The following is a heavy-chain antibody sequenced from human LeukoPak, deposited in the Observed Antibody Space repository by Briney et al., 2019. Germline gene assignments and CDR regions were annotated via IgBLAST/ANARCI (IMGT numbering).Heavy chain of an antibody. V-gene: IGHV3-15*01. CDR1: GFSFSNAL. CDR2: IKGKSDGATT. D-gene: IGHD3-10*01. CDR3: TAVPDPIVWFGELYH. Sequence: GGSLRLSCAASGFSFSNALMSWVRQAPGKGLEWLGRIKGKSDGATTSYAAPVKDRFGISRDDSESTLYLQMNSLKTEDTAVYYCTAVPDPIVWFGELYHWGQGALVTVSS. J-gene: IGHJ5*02.